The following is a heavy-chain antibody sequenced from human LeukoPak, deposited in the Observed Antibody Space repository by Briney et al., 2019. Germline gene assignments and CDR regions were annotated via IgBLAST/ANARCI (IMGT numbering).Heavy chain of an antibody. V-gene: IGHV4-38-2*02. CDR1: GYSISSGYY. Sequence: SETLSLTCTVSGYSISSGYYWGWIRQPPGKGLEWIGSIYHSGSTYYNPSLKSRVTISVDTSKNQFSLKLSSVTAADTAVYYCARVVVVAATVNFQHWGQGTQVTVSS. CDR3: ARVVVVAATVNFQH. CDR2: IYHSGST. J-gene: IGHJ1*01. D-gene: IGHD2-15*01.